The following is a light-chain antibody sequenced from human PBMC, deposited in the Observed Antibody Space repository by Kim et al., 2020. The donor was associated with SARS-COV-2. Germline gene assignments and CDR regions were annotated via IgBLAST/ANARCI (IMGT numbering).Light chain of an antibody. Sequence: GQSITISCTGTSSDIGGYVYVSWYQQHPGKVPKLIIYDVSKGPSGVSNRFTGSKSGNTASLTISGLQPEDEAEYYCSSYTSNNTLLFGGGTQLTVL. CDR3: SSYTSNNTLL. V-gene: IGLV2-14*04. J-gene: IGLJ2*01. CDR1: SSDIGGYVY. CDR2: DVS.